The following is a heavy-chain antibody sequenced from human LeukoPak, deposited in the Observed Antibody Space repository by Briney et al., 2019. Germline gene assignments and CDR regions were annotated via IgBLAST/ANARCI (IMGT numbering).Heavy chain of an antibody. V-gene: IGHV3-23*01. D-gene: IGHD3-10*01. J-gene: IGHJ4*02. CDR3: AKVRNYYGSGSYYPTYYFDY. CDR2: ISGSGGST. CDR1: GFTFSSYA. Sequence: GGSLRLSCAASGFTFSSYAMSWVSQAPGKWLEWVSAISGSGGSTYYADSVKGRFTISRDNSKNTLYLQMNSLRAEDTAVYYCAKVRNYYGSGSYYPTYYFDYWGQGTLVTVSS.